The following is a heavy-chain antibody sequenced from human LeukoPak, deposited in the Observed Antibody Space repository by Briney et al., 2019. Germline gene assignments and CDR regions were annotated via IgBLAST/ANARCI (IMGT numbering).Heavy chain of an antibody. CDR1: GYTFTSYG. CDR2: NSAYNGNT. J-gene: IGHJ6*03. CDR3: ARVPEYPYYYYYYMDV. Sequence: ASVKVSCKASGYTFTSYGISWVRQAPGQGLEWMGWNSAYNGNTNYAQKLQGRVTMTTDTSTSTAYMELRSLRSDDTAVYYCARVPEYPYYYYYYMDVWGKGTTVTVSS. D-gene: IGHD2-2*02. V-gene: IGHV1-18*01.